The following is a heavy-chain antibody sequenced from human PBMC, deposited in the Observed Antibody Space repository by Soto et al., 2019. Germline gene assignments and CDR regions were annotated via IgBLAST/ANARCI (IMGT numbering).Heavy chain of an antibody. Sequence: EVQVVESGGGLGQPGGSLRLSCAASDFTFSDYWMSWVRQPPGKGLEWVAKIKQGGREKHYVDSVKGRFTISRDDAKNSLFLQMNSLRTDDTAVYYCAREGRSRYGMDVWGQGTTVTVSS. D-gene: IGHD2-2*01. CDR2: IKQGGREK. CDR1: DFTFSDYW. J-gene: IGHJ6*02. V-gene: IGHV3-7*01. CDR3: AREGRSRYGMDV.